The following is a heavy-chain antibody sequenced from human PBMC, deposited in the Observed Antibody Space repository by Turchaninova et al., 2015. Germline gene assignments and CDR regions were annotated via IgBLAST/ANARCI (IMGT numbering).Heavy chain of an antibody. CDR2: MFSSGTT. Sequence: QLQLQESGPGLVKPSETLSLTSTVSAVSISRSRSYGGWIRQPPGKGLEGIGSMFSSGTTYSNPSLKSRVTISVDTSKNQFSLKLSSVTAADTAVYYCARPWPRDVPALDAFDMWGRGTVVTVSS. CDR3: ARPWPRDVPALDAFDM. V-gene: IGHV4-39*01. D-gene: IGHD3-10*02. J-gene: IGHJ3*02. CDR1: AVSISRSRSY.